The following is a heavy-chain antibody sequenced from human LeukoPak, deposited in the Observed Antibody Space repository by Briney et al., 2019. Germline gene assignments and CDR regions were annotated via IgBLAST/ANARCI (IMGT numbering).Heavy chain of an antibody. D-gene: IGHD2-2*01. J-gene: IGHJ6*04. Sequence: PSETLSLTCTVSGGSVSSGSYYWSWIRQPPGKGLEWLGYIYYSGSTNYNPSLKSRVTISVDTSKNQFSLKLSSVTAADTAVYYCARAKFYCSSTREDCHYYGMDVWGKGTTVTVSS. CDR2: IYYSGST. CDR1: GGSVSSGSYY. CDR3: ARAKFYCSSTREDCHYYGMDV. V-gene: IGHV4-61*01.